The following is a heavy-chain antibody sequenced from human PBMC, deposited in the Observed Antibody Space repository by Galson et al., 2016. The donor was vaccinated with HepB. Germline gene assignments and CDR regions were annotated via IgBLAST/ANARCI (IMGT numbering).Heavy chain of an antibody. V-gene: IGHV3-74*01. CDR1: GSTGFTFSSYW. J-gene: IGHJ4*01. CDR2: ISLDGSVT. CDR3: GASRDGYIDY. D-gene: IGHD5-24*01. Sequence: SLRLSCAASGSTGFTFSSYWMHWVRQAPGKGLVWVSRISLDGSVTIYGDSVKGRFSTSRDNAKNTLFLQMNSLRAEDTAVYYCGASRDGYIDYWGQGALVTISS.